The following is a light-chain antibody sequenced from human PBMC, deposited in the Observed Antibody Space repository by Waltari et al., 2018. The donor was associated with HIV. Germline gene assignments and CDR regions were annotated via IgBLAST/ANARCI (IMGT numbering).Light chain of an antibody. CDR2: RTP. J-gene: IGLJ3*02. Sequence: QSVLTQPPSASGTPGQRVTISCSGGSFNIGSNYVYWYQKFPGTAPRLLIDRTPLPPSGGPDRCSGSKSATSASLAISGLRSEDEADYFCAAWDDSVSGRVFGGGTKLTVL. CDR1: SFNIGSNY. CDR3: AAWDDSVSGRV. V-gene: IGLV1-47*01.